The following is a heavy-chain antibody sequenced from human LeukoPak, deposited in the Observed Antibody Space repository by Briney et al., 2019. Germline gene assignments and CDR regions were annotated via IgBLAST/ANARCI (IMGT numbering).Heavy chain of an antibody. Sequence: ASVKVSCKASGYTFTSYGICWVRQAPGQGLEWMGWISAYNGNTNYAQKLQGRVTMTTDTSTSTAYMELRSLRSDDTAVYYCARYHSGHEWGPFDYWGQGTMVTVSS. V-gene: IGHV1-18*04. J-gene: IGHJ4*02. CDR2: ISAYNGNT. D-gene: IGHD5-12*01. CDR3: ARYHSGHEWGPFDY. CDR1: GYTFTSYG.